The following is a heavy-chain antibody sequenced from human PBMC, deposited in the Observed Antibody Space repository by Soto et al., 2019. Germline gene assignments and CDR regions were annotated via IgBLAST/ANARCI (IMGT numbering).Heavy chain of an antibody. D-gene: IGHD3-10*01. CDR3: ASTRPFYGSGARYFDY. V-gene: IGHV4-34*01. CDR1: SGSFIGYY. Sequence: SETLSLAVGVYSGSFIGYYWIWILQPPGKGLEWIGEINHSGGTDYNPSLKSRVTISVDTSKNQFSLRLSSVTAADTAVYYCASTRPFYGSGARYFDYWGQGTLVTVSS. J-gene: IGHJ4*02. CDR2: INHSGGT.